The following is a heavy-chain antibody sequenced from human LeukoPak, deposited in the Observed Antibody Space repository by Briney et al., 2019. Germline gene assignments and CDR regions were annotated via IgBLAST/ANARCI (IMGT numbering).Heavy chain of an antibody. CDR2: IWPDGTNE. D-gene: IGHD3-10*01. J-gene: IGHJ4*02. CDR3: AREGTYYYGSGSPKDY. CDR1: GFVFSSYG. Sequence: RCLRLSCAASGFVFSSYGMHWVREAPGKGLGRVSVIWPDGTNEYSADSVKGRFTISRDNSKNTLYLQMNSLRVEDTGVYYCAREGTYYYGSGSPKDYWGQGTLVTVSS. V-gene: IGHV3-33*01.